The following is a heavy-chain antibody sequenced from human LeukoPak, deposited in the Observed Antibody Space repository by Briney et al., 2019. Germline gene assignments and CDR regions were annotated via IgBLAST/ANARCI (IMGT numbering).Heavy chain of an antibody. CDR2: INSDGSSI. CDR1: GFTFSSYW. Sequence: GGSLRLSCAVSGFTFSSYWMHWVRQARGKGLVWVSRINSDGSSITYAESVKGRFTIPRDNAKTAVYLKMHSLRAEDTDVYYCARDGPAYHGGQGTLLTVS. CDR3: ARDGPAYH. V-gene: IGHV3-74*03. J-gene: IGHJ4*02. D-gene: IGHD3/OR15-3a*01.